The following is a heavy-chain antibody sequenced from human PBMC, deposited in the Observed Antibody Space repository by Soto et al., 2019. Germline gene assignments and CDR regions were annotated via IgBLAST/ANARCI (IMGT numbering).Heavy chain of an antibody. CDR3: ARTNNVVAGEQTYYYYGMDV. Sequence: GESLKISCKGSGYSFTSYWIGWVRQMPGKGLEWMGIIYPGDSDTRYSPSFQGQVTISADKSISTAYLQWSSLKASDTAMYYCARTNNVVAGEQTYYYYGMDVWGQGTTVTVSS. CDR1: GYSFTSYW. CDR2: IYPGDSDT. J-gene: IGHJ6*02. V-gene: IGHV5-51*01. D-gene: IGHD2-15*01.